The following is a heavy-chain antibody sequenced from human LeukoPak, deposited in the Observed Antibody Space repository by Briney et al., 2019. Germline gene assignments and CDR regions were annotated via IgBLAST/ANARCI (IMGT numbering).Heavy chain of an antibody. CDR2: IYYSETT. D-gene: IGHD3-10*01. Sequence: NPSETLSLTCTVSGGSISSSSYYWGWIRQPPGKGLEWIGSIYYSETTYYNPSLKSRVTIPVDTSKNQFSLRLSSVTAADTAVYYCARQRYYGSGSYSLNWFDPWGQGTLVTVSS. V-gene: IGHV4-39*01. CDR1: GGSISSSSYY. CDR3: ARQRYYGSGSYSLNWFDP. J-gene: IGHJ5*02.